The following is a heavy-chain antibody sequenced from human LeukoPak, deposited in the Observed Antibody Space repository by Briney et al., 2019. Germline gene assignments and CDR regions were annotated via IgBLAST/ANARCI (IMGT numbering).Heavy chain of an antibody. CDR2: INPSGGST. CDR3: ARDYYDSSGTPGRAYDY. CDR1: GYTFTSYY. Sequence: ASVKVSCKASGYTFTSYYMHWVRQAPGQGLEWMGMINPSGGSTSYARKFHGRVTMTRDMSTSTVYMELSSLRSEDTAVYYCARDYYDSSGTPGRAYDYWGQGTLVTVSS. V-gene: IGHV1-46*01. J-gene: IGHJ4*02. D-gene: IGHD3-22*01.